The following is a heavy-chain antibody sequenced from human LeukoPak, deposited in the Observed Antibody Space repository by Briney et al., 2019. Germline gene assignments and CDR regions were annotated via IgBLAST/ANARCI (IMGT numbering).Heavy chain of an antibody. CDR1: GXXXXXYA. CDR2: ISDSGNT. Sequence: SGXXXXXYAMSWVRQAPGKGLXWVSAISDSGNTYHADSVKARFTISRDSSKNTLFLQMNRLRTEDAAEYYCGXXXXXXXXXXXXXXXXXWGXXXXXTVSS. CDR3: GXXXXXXXXXXXXXXXXX. J-gene: IGHJ1*01. V-gene: IGHV3-23*01.